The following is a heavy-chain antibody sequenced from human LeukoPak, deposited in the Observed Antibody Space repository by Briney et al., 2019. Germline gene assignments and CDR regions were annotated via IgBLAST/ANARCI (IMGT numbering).Heavy chain of an antibody. CDR1: GFTFSSYS. D-gene: IGHD3-9*01. Sequence: GGSLRLSCATSGFTFSSYSMNWVRQAPGKGLEWVSYISSGSSTIYYADSVKGRFTISRDNAKNSLYLQMNSLRAEDTAVYYCARDLLTETTPGYWGQGTLVTVSS. V-gene: IGHV3-48*04. CDR2: ISSGSSTI. CDR3: ARDLLTETTPGY. J-gene: IGHJ4*02.